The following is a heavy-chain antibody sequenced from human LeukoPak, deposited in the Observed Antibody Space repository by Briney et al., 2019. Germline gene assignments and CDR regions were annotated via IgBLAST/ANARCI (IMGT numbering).Heavy chain of an antibody. Sequence: SVKVSCKASGGTFSSYAISWVRQAPGQGLEWMGGIIPIFGTANYAQKFQGRVTITADESTSTAYMELGSLRSEDTAVYYCARDWGVGGRPGYMDVWGKGTTVTVSS. CDR3: ARDWGVGGRPGYMDV. CDR1: GGTFSSYA. D-gene: IGHD6-6*01. J-gene: IGHJ6*03. V-gene: IGHV1-69*13. CDR2: IIPIFGTA.